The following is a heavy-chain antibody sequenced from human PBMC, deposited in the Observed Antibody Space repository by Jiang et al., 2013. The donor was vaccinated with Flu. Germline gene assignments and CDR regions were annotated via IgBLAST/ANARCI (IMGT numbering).Heavy chain of an antibody. J-gene: IGHJ4*02. V-gene: IGHV4-39*07. CDR2: IYYSGST. CDR1: GGSVSSSSYY. Sequence: GSGLVKPSETLSLTCTVSGGSVSSSSYYWGWIRQPPGKGLEWIGSIYYSGSTYYNPSLKSRVTISVDTSKNQFSLKLTSVTAADTAMYYCARVGLDLRVDSWGQGTLVTVSS. CDR3: ARVGLDLRVDS. D-gene: IGHD3/OR15-3a*01.